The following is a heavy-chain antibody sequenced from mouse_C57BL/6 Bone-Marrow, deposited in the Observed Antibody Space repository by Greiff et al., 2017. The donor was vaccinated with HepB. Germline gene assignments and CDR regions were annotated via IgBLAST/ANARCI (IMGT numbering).Heavy chain of an antibody. V-gene: IGHV1-64*01. J-gene: IGHJ3*01. CDR2: IHPNSGST. Sequence: VQLQQPGAELVKPGASVKLSCKASGYTFTSYWMHWVKQRPGQGLEWIGMIHPNSGSTNYNEKFKSKATLTVDKSSSTAYMHISSLTSEYSAVYYCATYRRGFAYWSTGTLVTVSA. CDR1: GYTFTSYW. CDR3: ATYRRGFAY.